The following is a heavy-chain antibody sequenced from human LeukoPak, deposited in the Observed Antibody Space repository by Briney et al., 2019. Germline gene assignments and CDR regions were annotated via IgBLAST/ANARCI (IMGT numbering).Heavy chain of an antibody. CDR3: AKDVRYYYDSSGYYSPLDY. Sequence: GGSLRLSCVASGFTFSSYAMSWVRQAPGKGLEWVSAISGSGGSTYYADSVKGRFTISRDNSKNTLYLQMNSLRAEDTAVYYCAKDVRYYYDSSGYYSPLDYWGQGTLVTVSS. V-gene: IGHV3-23*01. D-gene: IGHD3-22*01. CDR1: GFTFSSYA. J-gene: IGHJ4*02. CDR2: ISGSGGST.